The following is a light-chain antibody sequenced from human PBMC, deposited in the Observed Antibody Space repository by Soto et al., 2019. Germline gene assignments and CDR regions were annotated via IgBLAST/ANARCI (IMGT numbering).Light chain of an antibody. Sequence: EIVLTQSPATLSLSPGERATLSCRASQSVSSYLAWYQQKPGQAPRLLIYDASNSATGIPARFSGSGSGTDFTLTNSSLEPEDFAVYYCQQRSNWPWTFGHGTKVEIK. CDR2: DAS. CDR1: QSVSSY. CDR3: QQRSNWPWT. J-gene: IGKJ1*01. V-gene: IGKV3-11*01.